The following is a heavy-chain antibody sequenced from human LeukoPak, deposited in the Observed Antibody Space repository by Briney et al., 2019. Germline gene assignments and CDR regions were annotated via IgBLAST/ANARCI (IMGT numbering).Heavy chain of an antibody. CDR2: IIPILGIA. CDR3: ARRVYCSTTSCSRSSIFAFDI. J-gene: IGHJ3*02. CDR1: GGTFSSYA. V-gene: IGHV1-69*04. D-gene: IGHD2-2*01. Sequence: ASVKVSCKASGGTFSSYAISWVRQAPGQGLEWMGRIIPILGIANYAQKFQGRVTITADKSTSTAYMELSSLRSEDTAVYYCARRVYCSTTSCSRSSIFAFDIWGQGTVVTVSS.